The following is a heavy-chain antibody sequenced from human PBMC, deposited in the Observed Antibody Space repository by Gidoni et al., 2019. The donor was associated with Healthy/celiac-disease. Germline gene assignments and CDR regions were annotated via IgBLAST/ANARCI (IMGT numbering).Heavy chain of an antibody. CDR1: GFTFSSYD. Sequence: EVQLVESGGGLVQPGGSLRLSCAASGFTFSSYDMPWVRQATGKGLEWVSAIGTAGDTYYPGSVKGRFTISRENAKNSLYLQMNSLRAGDTAVYYCARHSSSWFAFDIWGQGTMVTVSS. D-gene: IGHD6-13*01. CDR3: ARHSSSWFAFDI. CDR2: IGTAGDT. J-gene: IGHJ3*02. V-gene: IGHV3-13*01.